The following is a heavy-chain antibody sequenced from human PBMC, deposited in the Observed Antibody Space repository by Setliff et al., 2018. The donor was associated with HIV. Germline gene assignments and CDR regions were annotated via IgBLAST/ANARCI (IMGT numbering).Heavy chain of an antibody. CDR1: GFTFRNYG. D-gene: IGHD2-2*01. CDR3: AKEDQRVTSVDY. CDR2: IRLDGSDK. J-gene: IGHJ4*02. V-gene: IGHV3-30*02. Sequence: LRLSCAASGFTFRNYGMHWVRQAPGKGLEWVAFIRLDGSDKFYADSVKGRFTISRDNSKNTLFLQMNSLRSEDTAVYYRAKEDQRVTSVDYWGQGTPVTVSS.